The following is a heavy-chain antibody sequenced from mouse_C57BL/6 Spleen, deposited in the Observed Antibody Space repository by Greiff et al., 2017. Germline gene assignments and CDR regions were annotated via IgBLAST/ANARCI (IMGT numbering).Heavy chain of an antibody. Sequence: QVQLQQPGAELVKPGASVKVSCKASGYTFTSYWMHWVKQRPGQGLEWIGRIHPSDSDTNYNQTFKGKATLTVDKSSSTAYMQLSSLTSEDSAVYYCATPSITTVVAIDYWGQGTTLTVSS. V-gene: IGHV1-74*01. CDR2: IHPSDSDT. D-gene: IGHD1-1*01. CDR1: GYTFTSYW. CDR3: ATPSITTVVAIDY. J-gene: IGHJ2*01.